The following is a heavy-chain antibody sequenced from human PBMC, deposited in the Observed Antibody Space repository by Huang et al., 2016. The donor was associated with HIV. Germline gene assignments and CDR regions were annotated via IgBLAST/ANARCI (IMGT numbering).Heavy chain of an antibody. D-gene: IGHD5-12*01. CDR1: GFTFSNYG. CDR2: ISYDGSYQ. V-gene: IGHV3-30*18. J-gene: IGHJ4*02. Sequence: QVQLVESGGGVVQPGRSLRLSCAASGFTFSNYGSHWVRQAPGKGVEWVAAISYDGSYQYYSDSVKGRFTISRDDSQNTLYLQMSSLRAEDTAVYFCAKDREDSAYQLDYWGQGTRVTVSS. CDR3: AKDREDSAYQLDY.